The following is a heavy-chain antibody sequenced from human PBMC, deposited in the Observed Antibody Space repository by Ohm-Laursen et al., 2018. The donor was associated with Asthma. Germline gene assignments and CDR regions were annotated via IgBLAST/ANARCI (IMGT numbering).Heavy chain of an antibody. J-gene: IGHJ4*02. D-gene: IGHD3-22*01. CDR2: ISSSSSTI. V-gene: IGHV3-48*02. CDR3: ARDLGYYDSSGYCGY. Sequence: SLRLSCTASGFTVSSYSMNWVRQAPGKGLEWVSYISSSSSTIYYADSVKGRFTISRDNAKNSLYLQMNSLRDEDTAVYYCARDLGYYDSSGYCGYWGQGTLVTVSS. CDR1: GFTVSSYS.